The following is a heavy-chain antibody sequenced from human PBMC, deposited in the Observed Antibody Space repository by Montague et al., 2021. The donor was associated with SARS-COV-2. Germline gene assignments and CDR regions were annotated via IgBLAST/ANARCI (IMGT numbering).Heavy chain of an antibody. CDR1: GDSISSSSYN. CDR3: TTHVHMTWHEPSSCFDY. CDR2: VHYTGRP. V-gene: IGHV4-39*01. J-gene: IGHJ4*02. Sequence: SETLSLTCSVSGDSISSSSYNWGWLRQPPGKGLEWIGSVHYTGRPYYNPSLKSRVTISVDTSKNQLSLKLNSVTAADTAVYYCTTHVHMTWHEPSSCFDYWGQGTLVTVSS. D-gene: IGHD1-1*01.